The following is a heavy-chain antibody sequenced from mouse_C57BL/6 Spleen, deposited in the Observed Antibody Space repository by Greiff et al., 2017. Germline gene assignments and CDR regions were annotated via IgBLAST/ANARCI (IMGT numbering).Heavy chain of an antibody. Sequence: EVKLMESGGDLVKPGGSLKLSCAASGFTFSSYGMSWVRQTPDKRLGWVATISSGGSYTYYPDSVKGRFTISRDNAKNTLYLQMSSLKSEDTAMYYCARRGDGAWFAYWGQGTLVTVSA. CDR2: ISSGGSYT. CDR3: ARRGDGAWFAY. CDR1: GFTFSSYG. V-gene: IGHV5-6*02. J-gene: IGHJ3*01.